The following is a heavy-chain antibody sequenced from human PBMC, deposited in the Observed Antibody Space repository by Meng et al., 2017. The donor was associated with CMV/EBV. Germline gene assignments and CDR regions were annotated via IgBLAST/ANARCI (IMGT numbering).Heavy chain of an antibody. CDR2: INSDGTAT. J-gene: IGHJ4*02. CDR1: GVTFSSYW. V-gene: IGHV3-74*01. CDR3: AGTPKSVYFDS. Sequence: GGSLRLSCTVSGVTFSSYWMHWVRQAPGKGLEWVSRINSDGTATSYADSVKGRFTISRDNAKNTLYLQMSGLRVEDTAVYYCAGTPKSVYFDSWGQGTLVTVSS.